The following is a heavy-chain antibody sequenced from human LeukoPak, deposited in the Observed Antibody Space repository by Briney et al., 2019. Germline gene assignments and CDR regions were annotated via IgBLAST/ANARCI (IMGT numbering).Heavy chain of an antibody. CDR2: ISGSDGTS. CDR1: GFTFNSFA. D-gene: IGHD3-16*02. CDR3: AKSLGVGGYTRYKGFDQ. Sequence: GGSLRCSCAASGFTFNSFAMNWVRQAPGKGLEWVLSISGSDGTSHYADFVKGRFTISRDTSKNTLYLQMNSLRAEDTAAYYCAKSLGVGGYTRYKGFDQWGQGTLVVVSS. J-gene: IGHJ4*02. V-gene: IGHV3-23*01.